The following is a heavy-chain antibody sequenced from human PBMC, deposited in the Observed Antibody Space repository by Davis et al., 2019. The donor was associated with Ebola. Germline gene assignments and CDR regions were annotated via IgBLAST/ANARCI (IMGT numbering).Heavy chain of an antibody. Sequence: GSLRLSCTVSGGSISSSSHYWGWIRQPPGKGLEWIGNIYYSGSTYYNPSLKSRVAMSVDTSKNQFSLKLSSATAADTAVYYCTQNGGDYWGQGTLVTVSS. CDR1: GGSISSSSHY. CDR2: IYYSGST. V-gene: IGHV4-39*01. J-gene: IGHJ4*02. D-gene: IGHD3-16*01. CDR3: TQNGGDY.